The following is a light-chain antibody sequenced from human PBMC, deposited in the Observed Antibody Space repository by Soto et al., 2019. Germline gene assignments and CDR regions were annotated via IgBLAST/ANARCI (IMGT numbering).Light chain of an antibody. J-gene: IGKJ4*01. Sequence: EIVLTQSPGTLSLSPGERATLSCRASQSVSSSYLVWYQQRPGQPPRLLIYGTSTRAAGIPARFTGTGSGTDFTLTSYSLEPEDSAVYYCQQYGSSALTFGGGTKVEIK. V-gene: IGKV3-20*01. CDR2: GTS. CDR3: QQYGSSALT. CDR1: QSVSSSY.